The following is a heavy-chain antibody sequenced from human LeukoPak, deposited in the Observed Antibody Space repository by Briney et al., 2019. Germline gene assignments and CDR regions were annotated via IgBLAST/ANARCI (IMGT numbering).Heavy chain of an antibody. J-gene: IGHJ6*02. Sequence: GGSLRLSCAASGFTFSTYSMNWVRQAPGKGLEWVSSISSDSNYIYYADSLKGRFTISRDNAKNSLYLQMISLRAEDTAVYYCARVAFGLYVMDVWGQGTTVAVSS. V-gene: IGHV3-21*01. CDR1: GFTFSTYS. D-gene: IGHD3/OR15-3a*01. CDR3: ARVAFGLYVMDV. CDR2: ISSDSNYI.